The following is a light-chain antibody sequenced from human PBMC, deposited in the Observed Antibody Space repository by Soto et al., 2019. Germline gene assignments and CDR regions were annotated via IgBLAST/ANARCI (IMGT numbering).Light chain of an antibody. CDR3: SSYGGSNNLV. J-gene: IGLJ2*01. CDR2: EVN. Sequence: QSVLTQPPSASGSPGQSVTISCTGTSSDVGGYNYVSWYQHHPGEAPKLMIYEVNKRPSGVPDRFSGSKSGNKASLTVSGLQDEDEADYYCSSYGGSNNLVFGGGTKLTV. CDR1: SSDVGGYNY. V-gene: IGLV2-8*01.